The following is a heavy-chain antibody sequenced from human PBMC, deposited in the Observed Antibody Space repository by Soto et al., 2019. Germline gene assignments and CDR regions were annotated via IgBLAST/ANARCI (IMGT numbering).Heavy chain of an antibody. V-gene: IGHV4-39*01. D-gene: IGHD6-19*01. CDR1: GGSISSSSYF. J-gene: IGHJ5*02. Sequence: QLQLQESGPGLVKPSETLSLTCSVSGGSISSSSYFWGWIHQPPGKGLEWIGSIYYSGSTYYNPSLKRRXTXSXXTSKNQFSLKLSSVTAADTAVYYCARHPSGFWFDPWGQGTLVTVSS. CDR2: IYYSGST. CDR3: ARHPSGFWFDP.